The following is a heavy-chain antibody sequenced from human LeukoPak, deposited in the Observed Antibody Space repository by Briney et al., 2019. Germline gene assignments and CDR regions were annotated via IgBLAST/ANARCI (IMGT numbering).Heavy chain of an antibody. J-gene: IGHJ5*02. CDR2: INPNSGGT. CDR3: ARDSLRITMIVVVPGHWFDP. D-gene: IGHD3-22*01. Sequence: ASVKVSCKVSGYTLTELSMHWVRQAPGQGLEWMGWINPNSGGTNYAQKFQGRVTMTRDTSISTAYMELSRLRSDDTAVYYCARDSLRITMIVVVPGHWFDPWGQGTLVTVSS. V-gene: IGHV1-2*02. CDR1: GYTLTELS.